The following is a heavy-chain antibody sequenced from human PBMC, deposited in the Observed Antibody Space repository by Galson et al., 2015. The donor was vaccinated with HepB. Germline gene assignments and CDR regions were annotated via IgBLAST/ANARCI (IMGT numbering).Heavy chain of an antibody. CDR2: MNPRSDYT. CDR1: GSTFSGYD. Sequence: SGSTFSGYDMMWVRQATGQGLEWMGWMNPRSDYTSYAEKFQGRVIMTGDSSISTAYMELTSLTLEDTGVYYCVRGLDPDYWGQGTLVTVSS. V-gene: IGHV1-8*01. CDR3: VRGLDPDY. J-gene: IGHJ4*02.